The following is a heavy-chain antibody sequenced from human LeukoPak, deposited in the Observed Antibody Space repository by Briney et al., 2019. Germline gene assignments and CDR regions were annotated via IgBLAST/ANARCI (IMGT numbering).Heavy chain of an antibody. D-gene: IGHD3-22*01. CDR3: ARARYDSSGYRFDY. CDR2: IHYSGST. J-gene: IGHJ4*02. V-gene: IGHV4-59*01. CDR1: GGSISSYY. Sequence: PSETLSLTCTVSGGSISSYYWSWIRQPPGKGLEWIGYIHYSGSTNYNPSLKSRVTISVDTSKNQFSLKLSSVTAADTAVYYCARARYDSSGYRFDYWGQGTLVTVSS.